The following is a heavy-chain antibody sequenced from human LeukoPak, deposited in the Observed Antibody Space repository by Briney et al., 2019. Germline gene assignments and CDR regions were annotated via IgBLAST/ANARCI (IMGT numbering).Heavy chain of an antibody. D-gene: IGHD4-17*01. CDR1: GFTFSRHW. CDR2: IKQGGSEN. CDR3: VRGPHYGAYTDYFDY. J-gene: IGHJ4*02. V-gene: IGHV3-7*01. Sequence: GGSLRLSCAASGFTFSRHWMSWVRQAPGKGLEWVATIKQGGSENYYVDSVKGRFAISRDDANNSLYLQMNGLRVEGTALYYCVRGPHYGAYTDYFDYWGQGTLVTVSS.